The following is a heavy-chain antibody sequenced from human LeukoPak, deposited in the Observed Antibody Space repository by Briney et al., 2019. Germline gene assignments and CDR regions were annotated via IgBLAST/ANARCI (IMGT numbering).Heavy chain of an antibody. CDR2: IYPGDSDT. CDR1: GYSFTTYW. Sequence: GESLKISCEGSGYSFTTYWIAWVRQMPGKGLECVGIIYPGDSDTRYSPSFQGQVTISVDKSISTAYLQWSSLKASDTAMYYCARRQGAFDIWGQGTMVTVSS. V-gene: IGHV5-51*01. CDR3: ARRQGAFDI. J-gene: IGHJ3*02.